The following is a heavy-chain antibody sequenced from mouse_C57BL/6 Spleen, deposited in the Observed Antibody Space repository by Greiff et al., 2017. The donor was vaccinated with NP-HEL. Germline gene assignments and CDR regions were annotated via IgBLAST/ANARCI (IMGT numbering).Heavy chain of an antibody. CDR2: INPSTGGT. CDR3: ARRAYGGPRWYFDV. CDR1: GYSFTGYY. V-gene: IGHV1-42*01. Sequence: VQLQQSGPELVKPGASVKISCKASGYSFTGYYMNWVKQSPEKSLEWIGEINPSTGGTTYNQKFKAKATLTVYKSSSTAYMQLKSLTSEDSAVYDCARRAYGGPRWYFDVWGTGTTVTVSS. D-gene: IGHD1-1*01. J-gene: IGHJ1*03.